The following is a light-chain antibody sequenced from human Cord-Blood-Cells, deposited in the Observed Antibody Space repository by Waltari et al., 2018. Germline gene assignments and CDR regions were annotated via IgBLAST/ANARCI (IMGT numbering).Light chain of an antibody. Sequence: QSALTQPASVSGSPGQSITISCTGTSSDVGGYNYVSWYQHHPGKAPKLMIYEVSNRPSGVSTRFSVSKSGNTASLTISGLQAEDEADYYCSSYTSSSTVVFGGGTKLTVL. V-gene: IGLV2-14*01. CDR1: SSDVGGYNY. CDR2: EVS. J-gene: IGLJ2*01. CDR3: SSYTSSSTVV.